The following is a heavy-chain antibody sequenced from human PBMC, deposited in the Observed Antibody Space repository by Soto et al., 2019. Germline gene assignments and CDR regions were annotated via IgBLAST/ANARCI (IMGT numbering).Heavy chain of an antibody. V-gene: IGHV3-21*01. D-gene: IGHD3-16*01. CDR2: ITTSSAHI. CDR3: VRSGPARLRRHNWFDT. Sequence: EVQLVESGGGLVKPGGSLRLSCAASGFTFNTYDMNWVRQAPGKGLEWVSSITTSSAHIYYADSLRGRITISRDNAKNSLFLHMNSLRPEDTAVYYCVRSGPARLRRHNWFDTWGQGTLVTVSS. J-gene: IGHJ5*02. CDR1: GFTFNTYD.